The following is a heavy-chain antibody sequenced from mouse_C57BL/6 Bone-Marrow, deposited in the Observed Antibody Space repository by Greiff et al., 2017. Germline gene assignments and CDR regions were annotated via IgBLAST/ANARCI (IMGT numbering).Heavy chain of an antibody. CDR2: IDPENGDT. D-gene: IGHD1-1*01. Sequence: EVKLEESGAELVRPGASVKLSCTASGFNIKDDYMHWVKQRPEQGLEWIGWIDPENGDTAYASKVQGKATITADTSSNTAYLQLSRLTSEDTAVYYCTTRDYYGSSSYYFDYWGQGTTLTVSS. J-gene: IGHJ2*01. V-gene: IGHV14-4*01. CDR1: GFNIKDDY. CDR3: TTRDYYGSSSYYFDY.